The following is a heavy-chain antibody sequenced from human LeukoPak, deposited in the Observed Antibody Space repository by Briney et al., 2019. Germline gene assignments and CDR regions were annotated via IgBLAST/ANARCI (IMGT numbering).Heavy chain of an antibody. Sequence: SETLSLTRTVWGDSVRSGIHYCGWIRQPPGKGLEWVGDIYYTGSSNYNPALKSRVTMSVDTSKNQFSLRVTSVTAADTAVYYCARGRNPEYFYDMHVWGQGTTVVVSS. CDR1: GDSVRSGIHY. V-gene: IGHV4-61*01. J-gene: IGHJ6*01. CDR2: IYYTGSS. D-gene: IGHD1-14*01. CDR3: ARGRNPEYFYDMHV.